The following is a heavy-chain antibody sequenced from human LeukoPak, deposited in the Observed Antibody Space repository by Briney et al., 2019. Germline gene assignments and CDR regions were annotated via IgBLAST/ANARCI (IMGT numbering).Heavy chain of an antibody. V-gene: IGHV3-53*01. D-gene: IGHD4-23*01. CDR2: IYGGGNT. CDR1: GFTFGSSY. CDR3: ARRGDGGRSFDY. J-gene: IGHJ4*02. Sequence: PGGSLRLSCAASGFTFGSSYMNWVRQAPGKGLEWVSLIYGGGNTYYADSVKGRFTISRDNSKNTLYLQMNSLRAKDTAVYYCARRGDGGRSFDYWGQGTLVTVSS.